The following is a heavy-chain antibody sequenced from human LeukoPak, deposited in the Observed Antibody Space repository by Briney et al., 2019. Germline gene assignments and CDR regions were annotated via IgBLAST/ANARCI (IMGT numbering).Heavy chain of an antibody. CDR3: ARDTVDSSGYFQGDY. CDR2: ISGSTGST. J-gene: IGHJ4*02. CDR1: GFTFSNYA. Sequence: PGGSLRLSCAASGFTFSNYAMNWVRQAPGKGLEWVSLISGSTGSTYYADSVKGRFTISRDNAKNSLYLQMNSLRAEDTAVYYCARDTVDSSGYFQGDYWGQGTLVTVSS. V-gene: IGHV3-23*01. D-gene: IGHD3-22*01.